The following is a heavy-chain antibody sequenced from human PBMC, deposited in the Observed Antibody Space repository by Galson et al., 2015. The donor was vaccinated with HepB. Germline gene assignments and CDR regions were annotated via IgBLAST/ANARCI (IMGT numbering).Heavy chain of an antibody. CDR2: MSGDTTST. V-gene: IGHV3-23*01. CDR1: GFTFSDYA. J-gene: IGHJ5*02. CDR3: TRHRLFLPHQGCFDT. Sequence: SLRLSCAASGFTFSDYAMSWVRQAPRKGLEWVSAMSGDTTSTYYADSVKGRFTISRDTSKNTVSLQMNSLRAEDTAVYYCTRHRLFLPHQGCFDTWGQGTLVTVPP. D-gene: IGHD2-2*01.